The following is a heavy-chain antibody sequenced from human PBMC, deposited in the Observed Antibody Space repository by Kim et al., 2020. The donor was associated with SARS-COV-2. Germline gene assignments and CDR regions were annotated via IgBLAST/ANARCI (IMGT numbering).Heavy chain of an antibody. Sequence: GGSLRLSCAASGFTFSSYAMHWVRQAPGKGLEWVAVISYDGSNKYYADSVKGRFTISRDNSKNTLYLQMNSLRAEDTAVYYCARANPTLYDSSGYYY. CDR2: ISYDGSNK. CDR1: GFTFSSYA. CDR3: ARANPTLYDSSGYYY. V-gene: IGHV3-30*04. D-gene: IGHD3-22*01. J-gene: IGHJ6*01.